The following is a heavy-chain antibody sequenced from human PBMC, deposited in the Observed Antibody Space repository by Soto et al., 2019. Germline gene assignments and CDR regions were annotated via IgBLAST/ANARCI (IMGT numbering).Heavy chain of an antibody. D-gene: IGHD2-15*01. CDR2: IYYSGST. J-gene: IGHJ6*02. Sequence: SETLSLTCTVSGGSISSGGYYWSWIRQHPGKGLEWIGYIYYSGSTYYNPSLKSRVTISVDTSKNQFSLKLSSVTAADTAVYYCARLGCSGGSCYSPYYYYYGMDVWGQGTTVTVSS. CDR3: ARLGCSGGSCYSPYYYYYGMDV. V-gene: IGHV4-31*03. CDR1: GGSISSGGYY.